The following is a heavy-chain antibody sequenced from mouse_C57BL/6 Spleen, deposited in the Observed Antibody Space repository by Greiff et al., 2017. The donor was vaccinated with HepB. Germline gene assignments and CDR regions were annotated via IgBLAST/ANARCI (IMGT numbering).Heavy chain of an antibody. Sequence: VKLVESGPGLVQPSQCLSITCTVSGFSFTSYGVHWVRQSPGKGLEWLGVIWRGGSTDYNAAFMSRLSITKDNSKSQVVFKMNSLQADDTAIYYCAKMEDWDWYFDVWGTGTTVTVSS. V-gene: IGHV2-5*01. CDR3: AKMEDWDWYFDV. CDR1: GFSFTSYG. CDR2: IWRGGST. D-gene: IGHD4-1*01. J-gene: IGHJ1*03.